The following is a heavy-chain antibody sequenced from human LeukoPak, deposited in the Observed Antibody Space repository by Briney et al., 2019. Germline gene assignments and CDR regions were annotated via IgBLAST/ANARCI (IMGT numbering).Heavy chain of an antibody. CDR1: GFTFSSYG. V-gene: IGHV3-33*01. CDR3: ARDKAAAATWWFDP. D-gene: IGHD6-13*01. J-gene: IGHJ5*02. CDR2: IWYDGSNK. Sequence: QPGGSLRLSCAASGFTFSSYGMHWVRQAPGKGLEWVAVIWYDGSNKYYADSVKGRFTISRDNSKNTLYLQMNSLRAEDTAVYYCARDKAAAATWWFDPWGQGTLVTVSS.